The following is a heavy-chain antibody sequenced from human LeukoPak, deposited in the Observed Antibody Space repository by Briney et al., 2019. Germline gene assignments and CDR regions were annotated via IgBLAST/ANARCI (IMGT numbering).Heavy chain of an antibody. D-gene: IGHD3-3*01. V-gene: IGHV3-30*02. CDR3: AKTSLSDPSGHYYYIDV. CDR1: GFTFSNFG. J-gene: IGHJ6*03. Sequence: GGSLRLFCAASGFTFSNFGMHWVRQAPGKGLEWVAFIRFDGTSEFYADSVKARFTISRDNSQNTVSLQLNNLRIEDTALYYCAKTSLSDPSGHYYYIDVWGKGTTVTVSS. CDR2: IRFDGTSE.